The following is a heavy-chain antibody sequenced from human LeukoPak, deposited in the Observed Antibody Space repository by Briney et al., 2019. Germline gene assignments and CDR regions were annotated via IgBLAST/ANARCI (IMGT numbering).Heavy chain of an antibody. Sequence: ASVKVSCKASGYTFTGYYMHWVRQAPGHGLEWMGWINPNSGGTNYAQKFQVRVTMTRDTSISTAYMELSRLRSDDTALYSCSRNLWFGESSDAFDMWGQGTMVTVSS. CDR2: INPNSGGT. CDR3: SRNLWFGESSDAFDM. D-gene: IGHD3-10*01. V-gene: IGHV1-2*02. J-gene: IGHJ3*02. CDR1: GYTFTGYY.